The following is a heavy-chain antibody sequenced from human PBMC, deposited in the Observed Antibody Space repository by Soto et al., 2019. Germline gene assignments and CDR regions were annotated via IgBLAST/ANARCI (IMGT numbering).Heavy chain of an antibody. CDR2: ILHDGSAE. CDR3: ARSRDGYSFYFYYGMDG. J-gene: IGHJ6*02. Sequence: PXGSLRLSCAASGFTFTSYGMHWVRQAPGKGLEWMALILHDGSAEYYADSVKGRFTTSRDNSKNTLYLQMNSLRAEDTAVYYCARSRDGYSFYFYYGMDGWGQGTTVTVSS. CDR1: GFTFTSYG. V-gene: IGHV3-30*03. D-gene: IGHD4-4*01.